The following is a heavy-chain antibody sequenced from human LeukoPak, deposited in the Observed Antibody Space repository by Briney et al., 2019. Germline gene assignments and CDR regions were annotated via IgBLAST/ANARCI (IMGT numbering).Heavy chain of an antibody. CDR1: GGSISSGGYS. Sequence: PSQTLSLTCAVSGGSISSGGYSWSWIRQPPGKGLEWIGYIYHSGSTYYNPSLKSRVTISVDRSKNQFSLKLSSVTAADTAVYYCAGTYYYDSSGYYDYYGMDVWGQGTTVTVSS. J-gene: IGHJ6*02. CDR3: AGTYYYDSSGYYDYYGMDV. CDR2: IYHSGST. V-gene: IGHV4-30-2*01. D-gene: IGHD3-22*01.